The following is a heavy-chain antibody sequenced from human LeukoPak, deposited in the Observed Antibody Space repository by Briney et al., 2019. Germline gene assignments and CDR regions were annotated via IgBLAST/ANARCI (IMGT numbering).Heavy chain of an antibody. J-gene: IGHJ3*02. V-gene: IGHV6-1*01. D-gene: IGHD6-19*01. CDR2: TSYRSKWYN. Sequence: SQTLSLTCAISGDSVSSNSAAWNWIRQSPSRGLEWLGRTSYRSKWYNDYAVSVKSRITINPDTSKNQFSLQLNSVTPEDTAVYYCARGPLGLAAAPDAFDIWGQGTMVTVSS. CDR3: ARGPLGLAAAPDAFDI. CDR1: GDSVSSNSAA.